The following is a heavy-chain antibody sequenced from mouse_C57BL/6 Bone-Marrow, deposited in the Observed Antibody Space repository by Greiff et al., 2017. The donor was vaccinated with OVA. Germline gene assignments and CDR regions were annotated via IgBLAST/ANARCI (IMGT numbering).Heavy chain of an antibody. CDR2: INPSSGYT. V-gene: IGHV1-7*01. Sequence: QVQLKESGAELAKPGASVKLSCKASGYTFTSYWMHWVKQRPGQGLEWIGYINPSSGYTKYNQKFKDKATLTADTSSSTAYMQLSSLTYEDSAVDDCASFITTASDFDYWGQGTTLTVSS. CDR3: ASFITTASDFDY. D-gene: IGHD1-2*01. CDR1: GYTFTSYW. J-gene: IGHJ2*01.